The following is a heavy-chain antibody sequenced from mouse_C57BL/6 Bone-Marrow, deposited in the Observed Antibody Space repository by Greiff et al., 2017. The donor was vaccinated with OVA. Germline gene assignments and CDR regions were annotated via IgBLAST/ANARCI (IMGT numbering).Heavy chain of an antibody. V-gene: IGHV1-59*01. J-gene: IGHJ4*01. D-gene: IGHD2-4*01. CDR3: ARGNYDYDEGGDY. Sequence: VQLQQPGAELVRPGTSVKLSCKASGYTFTSYWMHWVKQRPGQGLEWIGVIDPSDSYTNYNQKFKGKATLTVDTSSSTAYMQLSSLTSEDSAVYYCARGNYDYDEGGDYWGQGTSVTVSS. CDR1: GYTFTSYW. CDR2: IDPSDSYT.